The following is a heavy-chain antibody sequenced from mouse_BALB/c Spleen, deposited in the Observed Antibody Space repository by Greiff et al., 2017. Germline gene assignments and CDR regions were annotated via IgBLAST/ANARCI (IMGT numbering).Heavy chain of an antibody. CDR3: ARWGLYDYPYYYAMDY. CDR1: GFDFSRYW. CDR2: INPDSSTI. J-gene: IGHJ4*01. D-gene: IGHD2-4*01. Sequence: EVKLVESGGGLVQPGGSLKLSCAASGFDFSRYWMSWVRQAPGKGLEWIGEINPDSSTINYTPSLKDKFIISRDNAKNTLYLQMSKVRSEDTALYYCARWGLYDYPYYYAMDYWGQGTSVTVAS. V-gene: IGHV4-1*02.